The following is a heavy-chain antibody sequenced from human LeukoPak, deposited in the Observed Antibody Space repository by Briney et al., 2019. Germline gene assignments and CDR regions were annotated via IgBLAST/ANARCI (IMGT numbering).Heavy chain of an antibody. J-gene: IGHJ4*02. D-gene: IGHD4-23*01. CDR1: GFTFSTYV. Sequence: GGSLRLSCAASGFTFSTYVMNWFRQAPGKGLEWVSTISVGAEYIFYADSVKGRFTISRDNSKNTLYLQMNSLRAEDTAVYYCAKDQNLATVVTDGTGYWGQGTLVTVSS. V-gene: IGHV3-23*01. CDR2: ISVGAEYI. CDR3: AKDQNLATVVTDGTGY.